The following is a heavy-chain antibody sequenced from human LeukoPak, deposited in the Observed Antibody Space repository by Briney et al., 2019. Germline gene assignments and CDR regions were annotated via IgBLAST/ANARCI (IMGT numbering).Heavy chain of an antibody. CDR2: ISYDGSNK. Sequence: GRSLRLSCAASGFTFSSYGMHWVRQAPGKGLEWVAVISYDGSNKYYADSVKGRFTISRDNSKNTLYLQMHSLRAEDTAVYYCAKGTKWEDNYYFDYWGQGTLVTVSS. V-gene: IGHV3-30*18. J-gene: IGHJ4*02. CDR1: GFTFSSYG. D-gene: IGHD1-1*01. CDR3: AKGTKWEDNYYFDY.